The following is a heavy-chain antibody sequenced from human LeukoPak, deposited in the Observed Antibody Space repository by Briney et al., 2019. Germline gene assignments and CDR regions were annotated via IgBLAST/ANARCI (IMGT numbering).Heavy chain of an antibody. D-gene: IGHD7-27*01. V-gene: IGHV3-30-3*01. CDR2: ISLDGNNE. CDR3: ARDLSGHWAYDY. J-gene: IGHJ4*01. CDR1: GFTFRNYY. Sequence: GRSLRLSCAASGFTFRNYYMHWVRQAPGKGLEWVAVISLDGNNEYYADSVKGRFSLSRDNSMNTLYLQLNSLRTEDTAMYYCARDLSGHWAYDYWGQGTLVTVSS.